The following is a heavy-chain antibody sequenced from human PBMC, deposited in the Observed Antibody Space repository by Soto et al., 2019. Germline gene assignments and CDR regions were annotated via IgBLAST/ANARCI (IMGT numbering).Heavy chain of an antibody. V-gene: IGHV5-51*01. CDR2: IYPGDSDT. CDR3: ARQSPLDIVLMAPSAFDI. J-gene: IGHJ3*02. CDR1: GDSFTSYW. D-gene: IGHD2-8*01. Sequence: GESRKISWKGCGDSFTSYWIGWVRQMPGKGLEWMGIIYPGDSDTRYSPSFQGQVTISADKSISIAYLQWSSLKASDTAMYYCARQSPLDIVLMAPSAFDIRGQGTMVTVSS.